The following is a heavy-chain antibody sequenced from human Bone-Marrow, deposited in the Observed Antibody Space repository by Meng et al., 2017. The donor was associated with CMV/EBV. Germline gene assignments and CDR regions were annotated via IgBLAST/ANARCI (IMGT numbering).Heavy chain of an antibody. CDR3: AKDFGELVKRRDDYYYGMDV. D-gene: IGHD3-10*01. J-gene: IGHJ6*01. V-gene: IGHV3-30*02. CDR2: IRYDGSNK. Sequence: GGSLRLSCAASRFAFSSYGMHWVRQAPGKGLEWVAFIRYDGSNKYYADSVKGRFTISRDNSKNTLYLQMNSLRPEDTAVYYCAKDFGELVKRRDDYYYGMDVWGQGTTVTGSS. CDR1: RFAFSSYG.